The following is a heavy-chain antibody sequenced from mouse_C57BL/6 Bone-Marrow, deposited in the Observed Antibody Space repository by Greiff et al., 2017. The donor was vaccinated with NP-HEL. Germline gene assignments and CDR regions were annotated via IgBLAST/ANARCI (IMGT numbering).Heavy chain of an antibody. CDR3: ARPYGYDGDYFDY. D-gene: IGHD2-2*01. CDR2: INPNNGGT. J-gene: IGHJ2*01. V-gene: IGHV1-26*01. CDR1: GYTFTDYY. Sequence: VQLQQSGPELVKPGASVKISCKASGYTFTDYYMNWVKQSHGKSLEWIGDINPNNGGTSYNQKFKGKATLTVDKSSSTAYMELRSLTSEDSAVYYCARPYGYDGDYFDYWGQGTTLTVSS.